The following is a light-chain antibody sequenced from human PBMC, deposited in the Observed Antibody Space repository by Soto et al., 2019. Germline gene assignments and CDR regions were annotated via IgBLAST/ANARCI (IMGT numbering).Light chain of an antibody. Sequence: EIVMTQSPATLSVSPGERATLSCRASQNIRGNLAWYQQKPGHPPTLLVSDASTRARNIPARFNGSGSGTEFSLAISSVQSEDFAVYYCHQCNTWPLTFGGGTKVEIK. J-gene: IGKJ4*01. CDR1: QNIRGN. CDR2: DAS. V-gene: IGKV3-15*01. CDR3: HQCNTWPLT.